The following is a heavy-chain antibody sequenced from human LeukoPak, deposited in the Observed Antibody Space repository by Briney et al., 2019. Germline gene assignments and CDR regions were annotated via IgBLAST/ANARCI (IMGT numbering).Heavy chain of an antibody. J-gene: IGHJ5*02. V-gene: IGHV4-4*02. CDR1: GGSISGRVW. D-gene: IGHD3-16*01. CDR2: IYHRGNI. Sequence: SETLSLTCAVSGGSISGRVWWSWVRQPPGKGLEWIGEIYHRGNINYNPSLKSRVTISLDKSQNHFSLNLNSVTAADTAVYYCAGQGGFYLDHWGQGILVTVSS. CDR3: AGQGGFYLDH.